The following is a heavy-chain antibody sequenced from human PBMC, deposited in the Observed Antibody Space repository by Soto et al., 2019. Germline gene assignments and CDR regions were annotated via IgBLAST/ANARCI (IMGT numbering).Heavy chain of an antibody. V-gene: IGHV4-39*01. CDR2: IYYSGST. Sequence: QLQLQESGPGLVKPSETLSLTCTVSGGSISSSSYYWGWIRQPPGKGLEWIGSIYYSGSTYYNPSLKSRVTISVDTSKNQFSLRLSSVTAADTAVYYCARVLYYYDSSGYYFYWFDPWGQGTLVTVSS. CDR3: ARVLYYYDSSGYYFYWFDP. D-gene: IGHD3-22*01. CDR1: GGSISSSSYY. J-gene: IGHJ5*02.